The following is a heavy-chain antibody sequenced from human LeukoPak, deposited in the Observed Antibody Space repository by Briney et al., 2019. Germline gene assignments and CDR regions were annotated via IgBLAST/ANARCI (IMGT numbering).Heavy chain of an antibody. CDR1: GYTFTSHG. J-gene: IGHJ4*02. CDR3: ARDPGGTWGFDY. D-gene: IGHD7-27*01. CDR2: ISIYSGNT. V-gene: IGHV1-18*01. Sequence: ASVEVSSKASGYTFTSHGLSWARQAPGQGLEWMGWISIYSGNTNYAQKFQDRISMTTDTSTSTAYMELRSLKSDDTAVYYCARDPGGTWGFDYWGQGALVTVSS.